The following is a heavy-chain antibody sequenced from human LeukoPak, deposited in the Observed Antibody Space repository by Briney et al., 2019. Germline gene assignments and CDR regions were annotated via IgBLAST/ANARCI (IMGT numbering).Heavy chain of an antibody. J-gene: IGHJ4*02. Sequence: GGSLRLSCAASGFTFNYAWMSWVRQAPGKGLEWVANIKQDGSEKYYVDSVKGRFTISRDNAKNSLYLQMNSLRAEDTAVYYCARDNRRFGWIGDYFDYWGQGTLVTVSS. CDR3: ARDNRRFGWIGDYFDY. CDR2: IKQDGSEK. V-gene: IGHV3-7*01. D-gene: IGHD3-10*01. CDR1: GFTFNYAW.